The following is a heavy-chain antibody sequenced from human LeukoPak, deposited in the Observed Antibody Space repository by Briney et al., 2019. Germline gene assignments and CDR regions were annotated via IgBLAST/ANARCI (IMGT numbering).Heavy chain of an antibody. D-gene: IGHD4-23*01. V-gene: IGHV3-48*01. J-gene: IGHJ4*02. Sequence: GGPLRLSCAASGFTFSSYSMNWVRQAPGKGLEWVSYITSSSSSTIYYADSVKGRFTISRDNAKNSLYLQMNSLRAEDTAVYYCARYYGGNSACDYWGQGTLVTVSS. CDR1: GFTFSSYS. CDR2: ITSSSSSTI. CDR3: ARYYGGNSACDY.